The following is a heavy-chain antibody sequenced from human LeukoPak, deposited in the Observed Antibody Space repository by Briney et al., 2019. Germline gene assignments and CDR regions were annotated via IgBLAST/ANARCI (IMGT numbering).Heavy chain of an antibody. CDR1: GFTFSNYG. Sequence: GGSLRLSCAASGFTFSNYGMTWVRQAPGKGLEWVSAISGSGGSTYYADSVKGRFTISRDNSKNTLYLQMNSLRAEDTAVYYCAKVDTGILRYYYFDYWGQGTLVTVSS. CDR3: AKVDTGILRYYYFDY. CDR2: ISGSGGST. V-gene: IGHV3-23*01. J-gene: IGHJ4*02. D-gene: IGHD5-18*01.